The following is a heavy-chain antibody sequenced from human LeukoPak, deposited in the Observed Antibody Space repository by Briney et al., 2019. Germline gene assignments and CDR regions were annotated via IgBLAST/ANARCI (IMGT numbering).Heavy chain of an antibody. D-gene: IGHD5-18*01. V-gene: IGHV3-30-3*01. CDR2: ISYDGSNK. CDR1: PLTFRSYS. Sequence: GGSLRLSCIGSPLTFRSYSLNWVRQAPGKGLEWVAVISYDGSNKYYADSVKGRFTISRDNSKNTLYLQMNSLRAEDTAVYYCAKDLLRYSYGYYFDYWGQGTLVTVSS. J-gene: IGHJ4*02. CDR3: AKDLLRYSYGYYFDY.